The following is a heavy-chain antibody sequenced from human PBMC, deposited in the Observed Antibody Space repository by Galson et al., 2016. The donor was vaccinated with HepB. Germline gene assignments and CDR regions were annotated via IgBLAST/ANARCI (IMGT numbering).Heavy chain of an antibody. Sequence: SLRLSCAASGFTFSSYGMHWVRQAPGKGLEWVAVIWYDGSNKYYADSVKGRFTISRDNSKNTVYLQANSLRAEDTAVYYCGKRIPVAGSWGGGLDYWGQGTLVTVSS. CDR2: IWYDGSNK. J-gene: IGHJ4*02. D-gene: IGHD6-19*01. CDR3: GKRIPVAGSWGGGLDY. V-gene: IGHV3-33*06. CDR1: GFTFSSYG.